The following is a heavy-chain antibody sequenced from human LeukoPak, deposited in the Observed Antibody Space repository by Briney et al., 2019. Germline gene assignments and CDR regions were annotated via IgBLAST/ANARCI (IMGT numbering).Heavy chain of an antibody. CDR3: ARDRPYYYGSGSYYQYGMDV. CDR2: INPNSGGT. J-gene: IGHJ6*02. D-gene: IGHD3-10*01. Sequence: ASVKVSCESSGYTFTGYYMHWVRQAPGQGLEWMGWINPNSGGTNYAQKFQGRVTMTRDTSISTAYMELSRLRSDDTAVYYCARDRPYYYGSGSYYQYGMDVWGQGTTVTVSS. CDR1: GYTFTGYY. V-gene: IGHV1-2*02.